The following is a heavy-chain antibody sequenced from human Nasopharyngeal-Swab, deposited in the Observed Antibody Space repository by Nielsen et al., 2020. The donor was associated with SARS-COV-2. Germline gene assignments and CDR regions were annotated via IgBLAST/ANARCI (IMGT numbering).Heavy chain of an antibody. CDR1: GFTFSSYG. V-gene: IGHV3-30*03. D-gene: IGHD1-26*01. CDR2: ISYDGSHK. Sequence: GESLKISCAASGFTFSSYGMHWVRQAPGKGLEWVALISYDGSHKYYADSVKGRFTISRDNSKNTLYLQMNSLRAEDTAVYYCARTRRREIPWFDPWGQGTLVTVSS. J-gene: IGHJ5*02. CDR3: ARTRRREIPWFDP.